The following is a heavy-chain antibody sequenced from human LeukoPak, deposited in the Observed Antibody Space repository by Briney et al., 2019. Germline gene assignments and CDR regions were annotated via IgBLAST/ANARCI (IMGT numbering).Heavy chain of an antibody. CDR3: ARAGDSSGYYVSWSDP. CDR2: IYYTGNA. CDR1: GGSISSGDYY. D-gene: IGHD3-22*01. V-gene: IGHV4-30-4*01. Sequence: SETLSLTCIVCGGSISSGDYYWSWIRQPPGKGLEWIGYIYYTGNANNNPSLTSRVTMSLDTSKNQFSLKLSSVTAADTAVYYCARAGDSSGYYVSWSDPWGQGTLVTVFS. J-gene: IGHJ5*02.